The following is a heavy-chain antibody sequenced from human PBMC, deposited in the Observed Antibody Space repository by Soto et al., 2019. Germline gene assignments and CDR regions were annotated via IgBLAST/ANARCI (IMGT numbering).Heavy chain of an antibody. CDR1: GFTFSGSA. D-gene: IGHD2-2*01. Sequence: GGSLRLSCAASGFTFSGSAMHWVRQASGKGLEWVGRIRSKANSYATAYAASVKGRFTISRDDSKNTAYLQMNSLKTEDTAVYYCTRRYCSSTSCQNFYYYYGMDVWGQGTTVTVSS. CDR3: TRRYCSSTSCQNFYYYYGMDV. J-gene: IGHJ6*02. CDR2: IRSKANSYAT. V-gene: IGHV3-73*01.